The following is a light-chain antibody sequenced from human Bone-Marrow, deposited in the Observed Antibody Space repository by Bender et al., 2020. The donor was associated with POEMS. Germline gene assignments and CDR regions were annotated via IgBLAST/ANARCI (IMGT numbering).Light chain of an antibody. J-gene: IGLJ3*02. V-gene: IGLV1-40*01. Sequence: QSVLTQPPSVSGAPGQRVTISCIGSSSNTGSGYDINWYQHLPGTAPKLLIYGYNNRPSGVPDRFSGSKSGTSASLVITGIQAEDEGDYYCQSYDNSLGGWVFGGGTKLTVL. CDR3: QSYDNSLGGWV. CDR1: SSNTGSGYD. CDR2: GYN.